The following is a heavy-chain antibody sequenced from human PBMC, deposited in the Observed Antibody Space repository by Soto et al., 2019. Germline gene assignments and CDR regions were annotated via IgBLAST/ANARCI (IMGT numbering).Heavy chain of an antibody. Sequence: VASVKVSCKASGYTFTSYGSSWVRQAPGQGLEWMGWISAYNGNTNYAQKLQGRVTMTTDTSTSTAYMDLRSLRSDDTAVYYCARVITSMDYYDSSGYSFWFDPWGQGTLVTVS. CDR3: ARVITSMDYYDSSGYSFWFDP. J-gene: IGHJ5*02. CDR2: ISAYNGNT. CDR1: GYTFTSYG. D-gene: IGHD3-22*01. V-gene: IGHV1-18*01.